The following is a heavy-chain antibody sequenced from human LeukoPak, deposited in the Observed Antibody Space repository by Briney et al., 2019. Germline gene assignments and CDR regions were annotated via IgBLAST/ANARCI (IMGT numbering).Heavy chain of an antibody. D-gene: IGHD5-18*01. CDR1: GGSISSGDYY. J-gene: IGHJ6*03. V-gene: IGHV4-30-4*08. CDR2: IYYSGST. Sequence: SQTLSLTCTVSGGSISSGDYYWSWIRQPPGKGLEWIGYIYYSGSTYYNPSLKSRVTISVDTSKNQFSLKLSSVAAADTAVYYCARVLFGRIQLWLGDYYMDVWGKGTTVTVSS. CDR3: ARVLFGRIQLWLGDYYMDV.